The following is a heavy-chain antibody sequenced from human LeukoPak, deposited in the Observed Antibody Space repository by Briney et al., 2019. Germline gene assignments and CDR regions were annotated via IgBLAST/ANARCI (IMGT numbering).Heavy chain of an antibody. J-gene: IGHJ4*02. CDR3: ARLYYYESSGYWNYFDY. V-gene: IGHV4-30-4*01. D-gene: IGHD3-22*01. CDR2: IYYSGST. Sequence: SETLSPTCTVSGGSISSGDYYWSWIRQPPGKGLEWIGYIYYSGSTYYNPSLKSRVTISVDTSKNQFSLKLSSVTAADTAMYYCARLYYYESSGYWNYFDYWGQGTLVTVSS. CDR1: GGSISSGDYY.